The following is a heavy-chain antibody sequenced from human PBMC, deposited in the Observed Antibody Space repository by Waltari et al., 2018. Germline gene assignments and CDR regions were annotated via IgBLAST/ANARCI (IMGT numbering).Heavy chain of an antibody. J-gene: IGHJ4*02. CDR1: GSSISRGYY. D-gene: IGHD5-12*01. Sequence: QVQLQESGPGLVKPSETLSLTCAVSGSSISRGYYWGWIRQPPGKGLEWIGSIYHSGSTYYNPSLKSRVTISVDTSKNQFSLKLSSVTAADTAVYYCARQVGNIVSLIDYWGQGTLVTVSS. CDR3: ARQVGNIVSLIDY. V-gene: IGHV4-38-2*01. CDR2: IYHSGST.